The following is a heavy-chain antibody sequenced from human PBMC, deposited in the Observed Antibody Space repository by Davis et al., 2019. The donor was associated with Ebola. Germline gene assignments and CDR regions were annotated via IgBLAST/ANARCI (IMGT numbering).Heavy chain of an antibody. D-gene: IGHD2-21*01. J-gene: IGHJ4*02. CDR2: IYTSGST. V-gene: IGHV4-4*07. Sequence: PGGSLRLSCTVSGGSSGSTTIYYWCWLRQPDGKVLDWIGRIYTSGSTNYNPSLKSRVTISVDTSKNQFSLKLSSVTAADTAVYYCARWDSRGGDIDYWGQGTLVTVSS. CDR1: GGSSGSTTIYY. CDR3: ARWDSRGGDIDY.